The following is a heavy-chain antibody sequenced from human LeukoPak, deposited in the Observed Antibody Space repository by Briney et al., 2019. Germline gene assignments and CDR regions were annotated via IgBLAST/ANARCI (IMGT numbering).Heavy chain of an antibody. CDR1: GYTFTGYG. V-gene: IGHV1-18*01. CDR3: ARGHTYYDY. J-gene: IGHJ4*02. D-gene: IGHD3-10*01. Sequence: ASVKVSCKASGYTFTGYGVTWVRQAPGQGLEWMGWISPYNGNTNYAQNLQGRVTMTTDTSSNTAYLELRSLRSDDTAVYYCARGHTYYDYWGQGSLVTVSS. CDR2: ISPYNGNT.